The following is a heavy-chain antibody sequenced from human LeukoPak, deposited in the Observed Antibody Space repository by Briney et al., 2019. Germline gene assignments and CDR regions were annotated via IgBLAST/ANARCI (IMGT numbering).Heavy chain of an antibody. D-gene: IGHD5-24*01. Sequence: PSETLSLTCAVSGYSISSGYYWGWIRQPPGKGLEWIGSIYHSGSTYYNPSLKSRVTISVDTSKNQFSLKLSSVTAADTAVYYCARARLPREFDYWGQGTLVTVSS. CDR3: ARARLPREFDY. J-gene: IGHJ4*02. CDR1: GYSISSGYY. V-gene: IGHV4-38-2*01. CDR2: IYHSGST.